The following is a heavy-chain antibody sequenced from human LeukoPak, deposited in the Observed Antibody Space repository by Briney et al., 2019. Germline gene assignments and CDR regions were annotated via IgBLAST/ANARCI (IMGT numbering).Heavy chain of an antibody. CDR1: GFTFNNAW. CDR3: TTEGGTEYSSSWSDGGFDF. V-gene: IGHV3-15*07. CDR2: IKSKTDGGTI. Sequence: GGSLRLSCAASGFTFNNAWMNWVRQAPGKGLEWVGRIKSKTDGGTIDSAAPVKGRFTISRDDSKNTLYLQMNSLKIEDTAVYYCTTEGGTEYSSSWSDGGFDFWGQGTLVTVSS. J-gene: IGHJ4*02. D-gene: IGHD6-13*01.